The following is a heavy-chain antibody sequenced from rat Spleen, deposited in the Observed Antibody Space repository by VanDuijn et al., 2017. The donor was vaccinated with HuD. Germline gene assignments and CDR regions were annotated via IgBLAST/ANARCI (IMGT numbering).Heavy chain of an antibody. Sequence: EVQLVESGGGLVQPGRSLKLSCAASGFTFSDYYMAWVRQAPKKGLEWVASINYEGSDTYYGGSVKGRFTISRDNAETTLYLQMNSLRSEDKATYYCARHGPGSWYFDLWGPGTMVTVAS. CDR1: GFTFSDYY. CDR2: INYEGSDT. V-gene: IGHV5-22*01. D-gene: IGHD5-1*01. CDR3: ARHGPGSWYFDL. J-gene: IGHJ1*01.